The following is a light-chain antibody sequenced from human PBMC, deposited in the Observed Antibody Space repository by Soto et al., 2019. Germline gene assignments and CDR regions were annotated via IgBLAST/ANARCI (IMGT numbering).Light chain of an antibody. CDR1: SGDVGAYKY. J-gene: IGLJ3*02. CDR3: SSYTTSNTWV. CDR2: EVS. V-gene: IGLV2-14*01. Sequence: QSALAQPASVSGSPGQSITISCTGTSGDVGAYKYVSWFQQHPGEAPKLMIYEVSNRPSGVSNRFSASKSDNTASLTISGLQPEDEADYYCSSYTTSNTWVFGGGTKVTVL.